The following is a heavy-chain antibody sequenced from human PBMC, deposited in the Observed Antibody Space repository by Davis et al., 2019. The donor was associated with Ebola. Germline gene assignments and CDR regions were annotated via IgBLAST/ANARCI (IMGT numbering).Heavy chain of an antibody. V-gene: IGHV4-31*03. CDR2: IYYSGSA. D-gene: IGHD3-3*01. CDR3: ARAPTPIFGVVPYFDF. CDR1: GGSISTRGYH. J-gene: IGHJ4*02. Sequence: SETLSLTCTVSGGSISTRGYHWSWIRQHPGKGLEWIGYIYYSGSAYYNPSLKSRVTISVEASKSQFSLKLSSVTAADTAVYYCARAPTPIFGVVPYFDFWGQGTLVTVSP.